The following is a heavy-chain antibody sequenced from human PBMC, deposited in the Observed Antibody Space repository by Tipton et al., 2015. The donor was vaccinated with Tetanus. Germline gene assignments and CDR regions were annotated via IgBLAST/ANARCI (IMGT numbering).Heavy chain of an antibody. V-gene: IGHV5-51*01. CDR2: VYPGDSDT. D-gene: IGHD3-10*01. J-gene: IGHJ5*02. CDR3: ARLPKHYSASGST. CDR1: GYNFNLYW. Sequence: QLVQSGAEVKKPGESLKISCQGSGYNFNLYWIAWVRQMPGKGLEYMGIVYPGDSDTRYSPSFQGQVTISADKSTSTAYLQWSSLKASDTAIYFCARLPKHYSASGSTWGQGTQVTVSS.